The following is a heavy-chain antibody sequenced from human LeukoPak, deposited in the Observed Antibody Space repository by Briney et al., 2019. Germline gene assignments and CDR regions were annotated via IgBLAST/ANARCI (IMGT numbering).Heavy chain of an antibody. D-gene: IGHD1-26*01. Sequence: PEASVKVSCTASGYTFTNYYMHWVRQAPGQGLEWLGLITPSGGSTWYAQKFQGRVTMTRDMSTSTDYMELSSLRSEDTAVYYCARDNSVGDYAWWFDPWGQGTLVTVSS. CDR2: ITPSGGST. CDR3: ARDNSVGDYAWWFDP. V-gene: IGHV1-46*01. CDR1: GYTFTNYY. J-gene: IGHJ5*02.